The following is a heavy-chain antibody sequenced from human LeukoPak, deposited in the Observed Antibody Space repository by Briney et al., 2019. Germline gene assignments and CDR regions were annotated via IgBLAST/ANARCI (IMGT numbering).Heavy chain of an antibody. V-gene: IGHV4-34*01. CDR3: AGVGPNITSWHF. Sequence: PSETLSLTCAVYGGSFSDYYWSWIRQPPGKGLEWIGEINHSGSTNYNPSLKSRVTISADSSKNQFSVKLRSVTAADTAVYYCAGVGPNITSWHFWGQGTLVTVSS. J-gene: IGHJ4*02. CDR1: GGSFSDYY. CDR2: INHSGST. D-gene: IGHD2-2*01.